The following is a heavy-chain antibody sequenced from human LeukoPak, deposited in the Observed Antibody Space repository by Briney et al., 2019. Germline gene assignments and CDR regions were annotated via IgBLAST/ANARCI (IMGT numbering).Heavy chain of an antibody. D-gene: IGHD3-10*01. V-gene: IGHV1-69*05. J-gene: IGHJ6*02. CDR3: ARDHFTAEYYYGSGRVDYGMDV. CDR1: GGTFSSYA. Sequence: ASVKVSCKASGGTFSSYAISWVRQAPGQGLEWMGGIIPIFGTANYAQKFQGRVTITTDESTSTAYMELSSLRSEDTAVYYCARDHFTAEYYYGSGRVDYGMDVWGQGTTATVSS. CDR2: IIPIFGTA.